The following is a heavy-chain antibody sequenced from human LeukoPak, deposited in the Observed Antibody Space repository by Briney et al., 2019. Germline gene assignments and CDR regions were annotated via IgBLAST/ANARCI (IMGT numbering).Heavy chain of an antibody. Sequence: GGSLRLSCAASGFTFSSSWMHWVCQAPEKGLEWVADIKCDGSEKYYVDSVKSRLTISRDNAKNSLYLQVNSLRAEDMTVYYCVRAVTYYYDSSGFNWFDPWGQGTLVTVSS. CDR2: IKCDGSEK. J-gene: IGHJ5*02. CDR3: VRAVTYYYDSSGFNWFDP. V-gene: IGHV3-52*01. D-gene: IGHD3-22*01. CDR1: GFTFSSSW.